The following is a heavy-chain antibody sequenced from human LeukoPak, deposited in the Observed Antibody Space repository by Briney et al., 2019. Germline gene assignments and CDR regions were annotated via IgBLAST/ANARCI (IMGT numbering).Heavy chain of an antibody. D-gene: IGHD3-10*01. CDR1: GFTFSSYA. CDR3: AKGRKRFGEISFDY. J-gene: IGHJ4*02. Sequence: WGSLRLSCAASGFTFSSYAMSWVRQAPGKGLEWVSAISGSGGSTYYADSVKGRFTISRDNSKNTLYLQMNSLRAEDTAVYYCAKGRKRFGEISFDYWGQGTLVTVSS. CDR2: ISGSGGST. V-gene: IGHV3-23*01.